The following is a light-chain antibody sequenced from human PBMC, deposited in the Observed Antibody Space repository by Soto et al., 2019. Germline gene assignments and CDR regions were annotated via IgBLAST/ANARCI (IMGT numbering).Light chain of an antibody. V-gene: IGKV3-20*01. CDR1: QNVRNNF. Sequence: EIVLTQSPGTLSLSPGDRVTLSCRASQNVRNNFLAWFQQKSGQRPRLLIYGASTRATGIPDRFSGSGSGTDFTPTIIRLEPDDVAVYYCQQYGGSPALTFGGGTRVDIK. J-gene: IGKJ4*01. CDR3: QQYGGSPALT. CDR2: GAS.